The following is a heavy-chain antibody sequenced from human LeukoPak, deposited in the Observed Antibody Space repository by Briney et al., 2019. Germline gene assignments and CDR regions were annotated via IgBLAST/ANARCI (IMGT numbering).Heavy chain of an antibody. Sequence: SVKVSCKASGGTFSSNAISWVRQAPGQGLEWMGGIIPIFGTANYAQKFQGRVTITADESTSTAYMELSSLRSEDTAVYYCAAVVPAVMGYFDYWGQGILVTVSS. CDR3: AAVVPAVMGYFDY. J-gene: IGHJ4*02. CDR1: GGTFSSNA. V-gene: IGHV1-69*13. CDR2: IIPIFGTA. D-gene: IGHD2-2*01.